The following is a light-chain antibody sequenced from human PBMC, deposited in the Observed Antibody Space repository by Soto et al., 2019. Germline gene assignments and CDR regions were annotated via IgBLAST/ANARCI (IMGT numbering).Light chain of an antibody. CDR1: QSISVY. V-gene: IGKV3-11*01. J-gene: IGKJ4*01. Sequence: EIVLTQSPATLYLSPGERASLSCRASQSISVYLAWYQQKPGQAPRLLIYDASNRATGIPARFSGSGSGTDFTLTISSLEPEDFAVYYCHQRTKWPLTFGGGTKVEIK. CDR2: DAS. CDR3: HQRTKWPLT.